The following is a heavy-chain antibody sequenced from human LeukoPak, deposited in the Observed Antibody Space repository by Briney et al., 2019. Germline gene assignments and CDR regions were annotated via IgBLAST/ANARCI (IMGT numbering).Heavy chain of an antibody. J-gene: IGHJ4*02. CDR2: ISGSSSFI. Sequence: PGGSLRLSCAASGFTFSSYNMNWVRQAPGKGLEWVSSISGSSSFIYYADSVKGRFTISRDNAKNSPFLQMNSLRAEDTAVYYCARARRDFWGDPFDYWGLGTLVTVSS. D-gene: IGHD3-3*01. CDR1: GFTFSSYN. V-gene: IGHV3-21*01. CDR3: ARARRDFWGDPFDY.